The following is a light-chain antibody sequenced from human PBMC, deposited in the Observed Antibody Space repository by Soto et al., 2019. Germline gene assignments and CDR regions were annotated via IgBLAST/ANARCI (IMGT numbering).Light chain of an antibody. CDR2: KAS. J-gene: IGKJ1*01. CDR1: QTISSR. CDR3: QQYNNWPWT. Sequence: DIQVTQTHSTLSGSVGDRVTITCLSSQTISSRLAWYQQKPGKAAKILIYKASTLKSGGPSRFSGSGSGTEFTLTISSLQSEDFAVYYCQQYNNWPWTFGQGTKVDI. V-gene: IGKV1-5*03.